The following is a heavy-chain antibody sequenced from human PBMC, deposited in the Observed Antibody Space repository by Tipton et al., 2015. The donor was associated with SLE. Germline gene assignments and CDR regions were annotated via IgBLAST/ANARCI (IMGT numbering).Heavy chain of an antibody. J-gene: IGHJ6*02. CDR3: ARDPRSNSGSYYNYYYGMDV. CDR1: GYTFTGYY. V-gene: IGHV1-2*02. Sequence: QLVQSGPEVKKPGASVKVSCKASGYTFTGYYMHWVRQAPGQGLEWMGWINPNSGGTNYAQKFQGRVTMTRDTSISTAYMELSRLRSDDTAVYYCARDPRSNSGSYYNYYYGMDVWGQGTTVTVSS. D-gene: IGHD1-26*01. CDR2: INPNSGGT.